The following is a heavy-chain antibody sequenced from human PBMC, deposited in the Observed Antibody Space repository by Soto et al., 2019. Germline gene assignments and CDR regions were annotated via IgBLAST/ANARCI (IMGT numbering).Heavy chain of an antibody. V-gene: IGHV1-2*02. CDR2: INPNSGGT. CDR1: GYTFTGYY. J-gene: IGHJ6*02. Sequence: ASVKVSCKASGYTFTGYYMHWVRQAPGQGLEWMGWINPNSGGTNYAQKFQGRVTMTRDTSISTAYMELSRLRSDDTAVYYCARVGDSWQPLVPRPYYYGMDVWGQGTTVTVSS. CDR3: ARVGDSWQPLVPRPYYYGMDV. D-gene: IGHD6-13*01.